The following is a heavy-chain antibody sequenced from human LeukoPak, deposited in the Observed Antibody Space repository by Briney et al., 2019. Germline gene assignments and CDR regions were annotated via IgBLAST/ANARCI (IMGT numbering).Heavy chain of an antibody. J-gene: IGHJ4*02. CDR1: GYTFTGYY. Sequence: GASVKVSCKASGYTFTGYYMHWVRQAPGKGLEWMGGFDPEDGETIYAQKFQGRVTMTEDTYTDTAYMELSSLRSEDTAVYYCATGGYCSSTSCYYLDYWGQGTLVTVSS. CDR3: ATGGYCSSTSCYYLDY. V-gene: IGHV1-24*01. CDR2: FDPEDGET. D-gene: IGHD2-2*01.